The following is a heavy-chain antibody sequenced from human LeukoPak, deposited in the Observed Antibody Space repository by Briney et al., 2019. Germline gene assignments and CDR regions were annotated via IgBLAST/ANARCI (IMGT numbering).Heavy chain of an antibody. CDR1: GGTFSSYA. V-gene: IGHV1-69*06. J-gene: IGHJ4*02. CDR3: ARVWYDSSGYAVYFDY. D-gene: IGHD3-22*01. Sequence: SVKVSCKASGGTFSSYAISWVRQAPGQGLEWMGGIIPIFGTANYAQKFQGRVTITADKSTSTAYMELSSLRSEDTAVYYCARVWYDSSGYAVYFDYWGQGTLVTVSS. CDR2: IIPIFGTA.